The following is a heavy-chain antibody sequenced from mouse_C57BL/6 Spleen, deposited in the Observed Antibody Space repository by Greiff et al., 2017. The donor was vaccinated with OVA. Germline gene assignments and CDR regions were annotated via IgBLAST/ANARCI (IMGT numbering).Heavy chain of an antibody. CDR2: IWRGGST. V-gene: IGHV2-5*01. CDR3: AKRDYYGSSPWWYFDV. D-gene: IGHD1-1*01. J-gene: IGHJ1*03. Sequence: VQLQQSGPGLVQPSQSLSITCTVSGFSLTSYGVHWVRQSPGKGLEWLGVIWRGGSTDYNAAFMSRLSITKDNSKSQVFFKMNSLQADDTAIYYCAKRDYYGSSPWWYFDVWGTGTTVTVSS. CDR1: GFSLTSYG.